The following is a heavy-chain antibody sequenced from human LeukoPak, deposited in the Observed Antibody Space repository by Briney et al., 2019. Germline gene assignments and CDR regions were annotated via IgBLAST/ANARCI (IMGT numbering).Heavy chain of an antibody. CDR3: ARDLPGIAAAGTP. V-gene: IGHV4-31*03. CDR2: IYYSGST. CDR1: GGSISSGGYY. J-gene: IGHJ4*02. D-gene: IGHD6-13*01. Sequence: SETLSLTCTVSGGSISSGGYYWSWIRQHPGKGLEWIGYIYYSGSTYYNPSLKSRVTISVDTSKNQFSLKLSSVTAADTAVYYCARDLPGIAAAGTPWGQGTLVTVSS.